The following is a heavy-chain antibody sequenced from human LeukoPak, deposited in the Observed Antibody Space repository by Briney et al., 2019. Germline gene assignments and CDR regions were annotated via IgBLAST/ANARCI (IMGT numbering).Heavy chain of an antibody. CDR1: GGSISSGDFY. V-gene: IGHV4-31*03. Sequence: PSETLCLTCTVSGGSISSGDFYWTWISQNPGKGLEWIGYTHYSGSTYYNPSLKSRVTISVDTSKNQFSLKLSSVAAADTAVYYCAREVNWNSATLFFDCWGQGTLVTVSS. D-gene: IGHD1-7*01. CDR2: THYSGST. J-gene: IGHJ4*02. CDR3: AREVNWNSATLFFDC.